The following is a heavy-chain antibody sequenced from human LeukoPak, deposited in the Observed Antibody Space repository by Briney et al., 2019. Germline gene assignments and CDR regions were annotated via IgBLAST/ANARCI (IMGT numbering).Heavy chain of an antibody. D-gene: IGHD3-22*01. CDR1: GFTFSSYA. Sequence: GGSLRLSCAASGFTFSSYAMSWVRQAPGKGLEWVSAIRGSGGSTYYADSVKGRFTISRDNSKNTLYLQMNSLRAEDTAVYYCAKTSYDSSGYYYFDYWGQGTLVTVSS. CDR2: IRGSGGST. CDR3: AKTSYDSSGYYYFDY. V-gene: IGHV3-23*01. J-gene: IGHJ4*02.